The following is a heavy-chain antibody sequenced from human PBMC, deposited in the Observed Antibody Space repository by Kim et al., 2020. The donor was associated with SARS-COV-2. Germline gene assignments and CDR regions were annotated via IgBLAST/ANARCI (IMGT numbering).Heavy chain of an antibody. D-gene: IGHD3-10*01. CDR2: IYPDASNI. CDR3: ARATISGSYLYYNFGLDV. J-gene: IGHJ6*02. V-gene: IGHV5-51*01. CDR1: GYSFKSYC. Sequence: AESLKISCQASGYSFKSYCIAWVRQMPGKGPEWMGIIYPDASNIIYSPSFQGRVTISADKSISTAYLQWSSLKASDTAIYYCARATISGSYLYYNFGLDVWGQGTTVTVSS.